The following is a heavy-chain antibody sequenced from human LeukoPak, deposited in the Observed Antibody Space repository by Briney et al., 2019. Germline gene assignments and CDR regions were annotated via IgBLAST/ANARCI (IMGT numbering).Heavy chain of an antibody. D-gene: IGHD2-15*01. CDR3: ASRYCSGGSCNFDY. V-gene: IGHV4-39*07. J-gene: IGHJ4*02. CDR2: IYYSGST. Sequence: SETLSLTCTVSGGSISSSSYYWGWIRQPPGKGLEWIGSIYYSGSTYYNPSLKSRVTISVDTSKNQFSLKLSSVTAADTAVYYCASRYCSGGSCNFDYWGQGTLVTVSS. CDR1: GGSISSSSYY.